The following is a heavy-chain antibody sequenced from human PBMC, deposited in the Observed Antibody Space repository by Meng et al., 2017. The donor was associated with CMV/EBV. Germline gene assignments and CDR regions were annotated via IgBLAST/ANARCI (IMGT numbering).Heavy chain of an antibody. CDR3: ARVEPGIVTMQYYFDY. CDR2: IYYSGST. J-gene: IGHJ4*02. Sequence: SEPLSLTCTVSGGSVTSGSYYWSWIRQPPGKGLEWIGYIYYSGSTNYNPSLKSPITISVDTSKHQFSLTLSSVTAADTAVYYFARVEPGIVTMQYYFDYWGQGTLVTVSS. CDR1: GGSVTSGSYY. V-gene: IGHV4-61*01. D-gene: IGHD1-14*01.